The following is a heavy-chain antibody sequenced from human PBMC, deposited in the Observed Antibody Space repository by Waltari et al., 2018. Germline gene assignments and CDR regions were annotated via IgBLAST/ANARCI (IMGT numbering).Heavy chain of an antibody. CDR3: GVATTYYFDY. J-gene: IGHJ4*02. Sequence: QVQLVESGGGVVQPGRSLRLPCAASGFTFSSYAMHWVRQAPGKGLEWVAVISYDGSNKYYADSVKGRFTISRDNSKNTLYLQMNSLRAEDTAVYYCGVATTYYFDYWGQGTLVTVSS. D-gene: IGHD5-12*01. CDR2: ISYDGSNK. V-gene: IGHV3-30*01. CDR1: GFTFSSYA.